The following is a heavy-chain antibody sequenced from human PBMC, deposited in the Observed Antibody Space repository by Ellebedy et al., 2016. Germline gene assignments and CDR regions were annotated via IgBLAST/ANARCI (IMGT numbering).Heavy chain of an antibody. V-gene: IGHV4-59*01. Sequence: GSLRLSCTVSGGSLSNYYWSWIRQPPGKGLEWIGDIHYSGSTKYNPSLKSRATISVDTSKNQLSLNLNSVTAADTAVYYCARDLMASGWFDPWGQGTLVTVSS. CDR3: ARDLMASGWFDP. CDR1: GGSLSNYY. D-gene: IGHD5-24*01. CDR2: IHYSGST. J-gene: IGHJ5*02.